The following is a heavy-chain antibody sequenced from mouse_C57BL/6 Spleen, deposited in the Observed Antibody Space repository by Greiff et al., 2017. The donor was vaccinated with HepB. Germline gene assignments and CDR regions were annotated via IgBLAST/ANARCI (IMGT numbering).Heavy chain of an antibody. CDR3: VRGGYYGEAMDY. Sequence: QVQLQQPGAELVMPGASVKLSCKASGYTFTSYWMHWVKQRPGQGLEWIGEIDPSDSYTNYNQKFKGKSTLTVDKSSSTAYMQLSSLTSEDSAVYYCVRGGYYGEAMDYWGQGTSVTVSS. J-gene: IGHJ4*01. D-gene: IGHD1-2*01. CDR1: GYTFTSYW. CDR2: IDPSDSYT. V-gene: IGHV1-69*01.